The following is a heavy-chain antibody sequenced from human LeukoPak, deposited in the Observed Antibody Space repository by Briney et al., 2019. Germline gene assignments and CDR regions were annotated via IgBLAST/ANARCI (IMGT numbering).Heavy chain of an antibody. V-gene: IGHV1-18*01. J-gene: IGHJ4*02. D-gene: IGHD1-7*01. CDR3: ARGNNENYWLY. Sequence: ASVKVSCKASGFTFSSYGISWVRQAPGQGIEWMGWISAYNGKTKHAQNFQGRVTLTTDTFTSTAYLELTSLRSNDTAVYYCARGNNENYWLYWGQGSLVTVSS. CDR1: GFTFSSYG. CDR2: ISAYNGKT.